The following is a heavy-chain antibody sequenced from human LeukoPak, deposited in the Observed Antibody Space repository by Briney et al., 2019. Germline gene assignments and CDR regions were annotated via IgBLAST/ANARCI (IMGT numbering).Heavy chain of an antibody. Sequence: GGSLRLSCAASGFSFRTYSMNWVRQAPGKGPEWVSHINSADNVEYYTDSVRGRFTMSRDNAKDLLYLQMNSLRDEDTAVYYCARDTVNGPFVISLDLWGQGVLVTVSS. CDR3: ARDTVNGPFVISLDL. D-gene: IGHD2-8*01. J-gene: IGHJ5*02. CDR1: GFSFRTYS. V-gene: IGHV3-21*06. CDR2: INSADNVE.